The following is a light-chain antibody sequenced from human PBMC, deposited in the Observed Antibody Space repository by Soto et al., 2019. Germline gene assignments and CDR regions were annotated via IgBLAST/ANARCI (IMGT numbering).Light chain of an antibody. CDR3: QHYNNWPLT. V-gene: IGKV3-15*01. Sequence: EIVMKQSPATLSVSPGERATLSCRASQSVYSNLAWYQQKPGQAPRLLIYGTSTRATGIPARFSGSGSGTEFSLTISSLLSEDFAVYECQHYNNWPLTFGGGTKVEIK. CDR1: QSVYSN. CDR2: GTS. J-gene: IGKJ4*01.